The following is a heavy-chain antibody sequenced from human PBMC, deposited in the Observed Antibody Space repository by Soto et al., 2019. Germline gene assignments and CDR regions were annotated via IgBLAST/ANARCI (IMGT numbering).Heavy chain of an antibody. CDR3: ARDKGYYDSSGYYLLDY. J-gene: IGHJ4*02. Sequence: GGSLRLSCAASGFSFKDYYMTWMRQTPEKGLEWISTITSSGGNAYYAASVKGRVTISRDNAHNSLYLQMSGLRAEDTALYYCARDKGYYDSSGYYLLDYWGQGTLVTVSS. V-gene: IGHV3-11*01. CDR2: ITSSGGNA. CDR1: GFSFKDYY. D-gene: IGHD3-22*01.